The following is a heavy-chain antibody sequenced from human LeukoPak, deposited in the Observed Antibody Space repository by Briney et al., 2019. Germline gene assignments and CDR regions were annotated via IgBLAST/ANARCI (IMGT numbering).Heavy chain of an antibody. CDR1: GGSISIGDYY. D-gene: IGHD6-13*01. Sequence: SETLSLTCTVSGGSISIGDYYWSWIRQPPGKGLEWLGYIYHSGSTYYNPSLKSRVTISVDTSKNQFSLKLSSVTAADTAVYYCARCRRMPWVYSSSFFDYWGQGTLVTVSS. CDR2: IYHSGST. V-gene: IGHV4-30-2*01. J-gene: IGHJ4*02. CDR3: ARCRRMPWVYSSSFFDY.